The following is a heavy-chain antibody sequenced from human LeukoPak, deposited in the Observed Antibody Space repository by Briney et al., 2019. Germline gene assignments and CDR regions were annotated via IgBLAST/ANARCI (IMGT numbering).Heavy chain of an antibody. CDR2: INPNSGGT. CDR1: GYTFTGYY. D-gene: IGHD3-16*01. CDR3: ARAGITADDAFDI. J-gene: IGHJ3*02. V-gene: IGHV1-2*02. Sequence: ASVKVSCKASGYTFTGYYMHWVRQAPGQGLEWMGWINPNSGGTNYAQKFQGRVTMTRDTSISTAYMELSRLRSDDTAVYYCARAGITADDAFDIWAKGQWSPSLQ.